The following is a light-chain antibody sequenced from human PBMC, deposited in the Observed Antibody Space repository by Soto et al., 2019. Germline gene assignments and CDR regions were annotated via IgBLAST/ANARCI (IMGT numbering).Light chain of an antibody. CDR2: GAS. J-gene: IGKJ1*01. V-gene: IGKV3-15*01. CDR3: QQYDNWPLT. Sequence: EIVMTQSPATLSVSPVERATLSCMASQSISSNLAWYQQKTGQAPRLLIYGASTRATGIPARFSGSGSGTDFTLTISSLQSEDFAVYYCQQYDNWPLTFGQGTKVDI. CDR1: QSISSN.